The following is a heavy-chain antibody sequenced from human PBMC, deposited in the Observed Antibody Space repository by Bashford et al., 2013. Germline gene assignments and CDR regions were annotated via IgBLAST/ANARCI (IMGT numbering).Heavy chain of an antibody. Sequence: GSLRLSCAASGFTFSRYWMHWVRQAPGKGLVWVSRINSDGRSTNYADSVKGRFTISRDNGKNSLYLQMNSLTAEDTALYYCAKXRAAAGPLAFDVWGQGTMVT. CDR3: AKXRAAAGPLAFDV. CDR2: INSDGRST. CDR1: GFTFSRYW. V-gene: IGHV3-74*01. D-gene: IGHD6-13*01. J-gene: IGHJ3*01.